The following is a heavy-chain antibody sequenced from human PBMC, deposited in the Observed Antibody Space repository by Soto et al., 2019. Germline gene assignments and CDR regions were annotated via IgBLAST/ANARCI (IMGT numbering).Heavy chain of an antibody. CDR1: GDSVSSVRFR. V-gene: IGHV4-30-4*01. CDR3: ARAPVGLDTISYFDY. J-gene: IGHJ4*02. Sequence: SETLSLTCTVSGDSVSSVRFRWAVLRRPTGKRLEWIGYVYNGGSTYYRPSLESRMRMSLDATRHHYSLRLTSVTAADTAVYFCARAPVGLDTISYFDYWGEGKLVT. CDR2: VYNGGST. D-gene: IGHD3-3*01.